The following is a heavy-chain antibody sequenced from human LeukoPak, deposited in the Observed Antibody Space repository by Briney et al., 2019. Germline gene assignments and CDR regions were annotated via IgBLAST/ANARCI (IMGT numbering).Heavy chain of an antibody. CDR1: GFTFSSYA. V-gene: IGHV3-33*08. D-gene: IGHD2-2*01. CDR3: AREPYCSSTSCYARYYFDY. CDR2: IWYDGSNK. J-gene: IGHJ4*02. Sequence: PGRSLRLSCAASGFTFSSYAMHWVRQAPGKGLEWVAVIWYDGSNKYYADSVKGRFTISRDNSKNTLYLQMNSLRAEDTAVYYCAREPYCSSTSCYARYYFDYWGQGTLVTVSS.